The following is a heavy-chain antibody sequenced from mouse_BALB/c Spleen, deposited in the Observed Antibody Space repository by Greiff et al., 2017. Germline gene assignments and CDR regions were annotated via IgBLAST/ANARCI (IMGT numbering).Heavy chain of an antibody. V-gene: IGHV5-6-5*01. D-gene: IGHD2-4*01. CDR2: ISSGGST. J-gene: IGHJ3*01. CDR1: GFTFSSYA. CDR3: AREGAYDYDVAY. Sequence: EVKLVESGGGLVKPGGSLKLSCAASGFTFSSYAMSWVRQTPEKRLEWVASISSGGSTYYPDSVKGRFTISRDNARNILYLQMSSLRSEDTAMYYCAREGAYDYDVAYGGQGTLVTVSA.